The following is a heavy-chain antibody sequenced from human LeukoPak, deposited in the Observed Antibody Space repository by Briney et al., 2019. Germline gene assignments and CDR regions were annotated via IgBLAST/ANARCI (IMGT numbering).Heavy chain of an antibody. J-gene: IGHJ4*02. CDR3: ARANPDTRLTFDY. CDR1: GYSFTSYW. Sequence: GESLKISCKGSGYSFTSYWIGWVRQMPGKGLEWMGIIYPGDSDTRYSPSFQGQVTISADKSISTAYLQWSSLKASDTAMYFFARANPDTRLTFDYWGQGTLVTVSS. V-gene: IGHV5-51*01. CDR2: IYPGDSDT. D-gene: IGHD3-9*01.